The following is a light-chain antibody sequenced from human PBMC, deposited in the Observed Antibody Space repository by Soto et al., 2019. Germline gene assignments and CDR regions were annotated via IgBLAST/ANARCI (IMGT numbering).Light chain of an antibody. CDR1: RNINRK. J-gene: IGKJ4*01. Sequence: EIVMTQSPATLSVSPGERATLSCRASRNINRKLAWYQQIPGQAPRLLISGASTRATGIPARFSGSGSGTEFTLTISSLQSEDFSVYYCQQYYDYPPLIFGGGTKVEIK. V-gene: IGKV3-15*01. CDR2: GAS. CDR3: QQYYDYPPLI.